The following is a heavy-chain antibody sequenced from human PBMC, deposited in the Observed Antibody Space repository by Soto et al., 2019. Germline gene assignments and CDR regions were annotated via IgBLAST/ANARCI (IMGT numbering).Heavy chain of an antibody. D-gene: IGHD3-16*01. CDR2: FVPLFGTT. CDR3: ATHGLGVSSPPYFDN. Sequence: QLVQSGSEVKKPGSSVKVSCQASGGTFSGYVVTWVRQAPGQGLEWMGEFVPLFGTTNYAQRFSGRITIPAEESTSTAYTELRTLRSDDTAVYYCATHGLGVSSPPYFDNWGQGTLVTVSS. V-gene: IGHV1-69*01. CDR1: GGTFSGYV. J-gene: IGHJ4*02.